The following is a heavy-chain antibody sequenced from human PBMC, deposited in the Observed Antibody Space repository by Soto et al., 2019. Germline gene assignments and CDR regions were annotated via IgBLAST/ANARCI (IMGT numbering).Heavy chain of an antibody. V-gene: IGHV4-31*03. CDR3: ARSHPSERGLDP. CDR1: GASVSSGGYY. D-gene: IGHD3-10*01. Sequence: QVQLQESGPGLVKPSQTLSLTCTVSGASVSSGGYYWNWIRQHAGKVLEWIGYIYYSGSTYYNPSLESRLLISVDTSKNQFSLKLTSVTAADTALYYCARSHPSERGLDPWGQGTLVTVSS. J-gene: IGHJ5*02. CDR2: IYYSGST.